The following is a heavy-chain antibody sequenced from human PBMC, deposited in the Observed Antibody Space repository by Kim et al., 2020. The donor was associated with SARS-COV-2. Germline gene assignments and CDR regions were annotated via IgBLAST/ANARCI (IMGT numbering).Heavy chain of an antibody. D-gene: IGHD4-17*01. V-gene: IGHV3-30*18. CDR1: GFAFSSFG. Sequence: GGSLRLSCAASGFAFSSFGMHWVRQAPGKGLEWVAVTSSDGRNKYYVDSVKGRFTISRDNSKSTLYLQMDSLRAEDTAVYYCANPMTTVTTGDYWGQGTL. J-gene: IGHJ4*02. CDR3: ANPMTTVTTGDY. CDR2: TSSDGRNK.